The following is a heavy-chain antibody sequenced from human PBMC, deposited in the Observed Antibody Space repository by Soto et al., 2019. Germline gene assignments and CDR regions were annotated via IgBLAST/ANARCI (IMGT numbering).Heavy chain of an antibody. J-gene: IGHJ4*02. CDR2: ISGSGGYT. V-gene: IGHV3-23*01. CDR3: AKGRGSGGSCHTY. D-gene: IGHD2-15*01. Sequence: GGSLRLSCAASGLSFSSYAMSWVRQAPGKGLEWVSGISGSGGYTYYADSVKGRFTISRDDSKNTLFLQMNSLRAEDTAIYLCAKGRGSGGSCHTYWGQGTLVTVSS. CDR1: GLSFSSYA.